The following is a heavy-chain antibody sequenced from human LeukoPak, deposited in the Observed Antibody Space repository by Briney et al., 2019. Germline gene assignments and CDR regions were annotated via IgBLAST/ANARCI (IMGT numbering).Heavy chain of an antibody. J-gene: IGHJ6*02. D-gene: IGHD3-22*01. CDR3: ARSGDYYDSSGSPDYYYYGMDV. CDR1: GFTFSSYS. CDR2: ISSNSSYI. V-gene: IGHV3-21*01. Sequence: GGSLRLSCAAPGFTFSSYSIKWVRQAPGKGPEWVSSISSNSSYIYYADSVKGRFTISRDNAKNSLYLQMNSLRAEDTAVYYCARSGDYYDSSGSPDYYYYGMDVWGQGTTVTVSS.